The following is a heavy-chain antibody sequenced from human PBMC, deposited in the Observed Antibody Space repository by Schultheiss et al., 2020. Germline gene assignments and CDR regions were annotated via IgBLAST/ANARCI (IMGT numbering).Heavy chain of an antibody. CDR3: ASLGVGTTQYYGMDV. Sequence: GGSLRLSCAASGFTVSSNYMSWVRQAPGKGLEWVSYISATGKTIYYADSVKGRFTISRDNAKNSLYLQMNSLRAEDTAVYYCASLGVGTTQYYGMDVWGQGTTVTVSS. V-gene: IGHV3-11*04. J-gene: IGHJ6*02. D-gene: IGHD1-1*01. CDR1: GFTVSSNY. CDR2: ISATGKTI.